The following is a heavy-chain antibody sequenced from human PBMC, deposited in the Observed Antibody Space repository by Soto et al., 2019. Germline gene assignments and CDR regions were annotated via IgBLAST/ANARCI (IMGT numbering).Heavy chain of an antibody. Sequence: SETLSLTCAVSGGSIGSSNRWSWVRQPPGKGLEWIGEIYHSGSTNYNPSLKSRVTISVDKSKNQFSLKLSSVTAADTAVYYCARGTPYYDFWSGYSFDYWGQGTLVTVSS. CDR1: GGSIGSSNR. J-gene: IGHJ4*02. CDR2: IYHSGST. CDR3: ARGTPYYDFWSGYSFDY. V-gene: IGHV4-4*02. D-gene: IGHD3-3*01.